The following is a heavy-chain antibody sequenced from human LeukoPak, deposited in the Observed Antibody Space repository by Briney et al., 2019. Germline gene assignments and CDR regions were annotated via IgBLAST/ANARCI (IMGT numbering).Heavy chain of an antibody. D-gene: IGHD3-10*01. J-gene: IGHJ4*02. V-gene: IGHV1-69*04. CDR3: ARESERITMPQYYFDY. CDR2: IIPIFGIA. CDR1: GGTFSSYA. Sequence: EASVKVSCKASGGTFSSYAISWVRQAPGQGLEWMGRIIPIFGIANYAQKFQGRVTITADKSTSTAYMELNSLRSEDTAVYYCARESERITMPQYYFDYWGQGTLVTVSS.